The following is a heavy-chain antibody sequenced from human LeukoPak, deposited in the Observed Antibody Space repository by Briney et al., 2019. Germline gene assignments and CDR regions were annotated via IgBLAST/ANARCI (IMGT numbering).Heavy chain of an antibody. Sequence: PGGSLRLSCAASGFTFSSYAMSWVRQAPGKGLEWVSSISGSGSSTYFADSLKGRFTISRDNSKNTVYLQMNSLRAEDTAVYYCAKDPYGTRYFDYWGQGTLVAVSS. J-gene: IGHJ4*02. CDR3: AKDPYGTRYFDY. D-gene: IGHD2-2*01. V-gene: IGHV3-23*01. CDR2: ISGSGSST. CDR1: GFTFSSYA.